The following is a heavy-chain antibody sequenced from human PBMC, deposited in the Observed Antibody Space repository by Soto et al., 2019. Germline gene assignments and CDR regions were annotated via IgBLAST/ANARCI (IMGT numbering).Heavy chain of an antibody. J-gene: IGHJ4*02. CDR1: GTTISSVDHY. Sequence: QVQLQESGPGLVKPSQTLSLTCTVSGTTISSVDHYWRWIRQAPGKGLEWIGYMYYTGKTYYNTSLQSRVTLSVDTSKNQFSLKMTSVPAADAAMYFCARVYGRGYYFVFWGRGTLVSVSA. CDR3: ARVYGRGYYFVF. CDR2: MYYTGKT. D-gene: IGHD1-26*01. V-gene: IGHV4-30-4*01.